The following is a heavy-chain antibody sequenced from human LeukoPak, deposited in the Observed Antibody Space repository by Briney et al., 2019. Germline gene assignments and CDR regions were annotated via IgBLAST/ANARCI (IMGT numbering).Heavy chain of an antibody. CDR2: VSYDGSNK. Sequence: GRSLRLSCAASGFTFSNYAMHWVRQAPGKGLEWVAVVSYDGSNKYYADSVKGRFTISRDNSKNTLYLQMNSLRAEDAAIYYCATIGDRRTGELYRIDYWGQGTLVTVSS. D-gene: IGHD7-27*01. J-gene: IGHJ4*02. CDR1: GFTFSNYA. V-gene: IGHV3-30-3*01. CDR3: ATIGDRRTGELYRIDY.